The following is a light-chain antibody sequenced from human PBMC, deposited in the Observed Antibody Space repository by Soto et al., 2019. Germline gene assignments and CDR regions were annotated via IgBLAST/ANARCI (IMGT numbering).Light chain of an antibody. V-gene: IGLV1-44*01. CDR2: TDN. Sequence: QLVLTQPPSASGTPGQRATISCSGSNSNIGSNPVNWYQQLPGTAPKLLIHTDNQRPSGVPDRFSGSKSGTSASLAISGLQSEDEADYYCAAWDDSLNGHVVFGGGTKLTVL. CDR3: AAWDDSLNGHVV. CDR1: NSNIGSNP. J-gene: IGLJ2*01.